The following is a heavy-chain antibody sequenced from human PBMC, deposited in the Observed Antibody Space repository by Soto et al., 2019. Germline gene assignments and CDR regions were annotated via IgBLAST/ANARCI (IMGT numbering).Heavy chain of an antibody. CDR2: ISYDGSNK. CDR3: AKDTYYHDSSGYYVFDY. CDR1: GFTFNSYG. V-gene: IGHV3-30*18. Sequence: QVQLVESGGGVVQPGRSLRLSCAASGFTFNSYGIHWVRQAPGKGLEWVAVISYDGSNKNYADSVKGRFTISRDNSKNTRYLQMNSLRAEDTAVYYCAKDTYYHDSSGYYVFDYWGQGTLVTVSS. D-gene: IGHD3-22*01. J-gene: IGHJ4*02.